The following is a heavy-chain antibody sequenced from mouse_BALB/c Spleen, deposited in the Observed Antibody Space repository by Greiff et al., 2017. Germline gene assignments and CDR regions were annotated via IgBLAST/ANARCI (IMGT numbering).Heavy chain of an antibody. D-gene: IGHD2-1*01. J-gene: IGHJ4*01. CDR3: ARSGNYGEDAMDY. Sequence: VQLQQSGAALVKPGASVKLSCTASGFNIKDTYMHWVKQRPEQGLEWIGRIDPANGNTIYDPKFQGKASITADTSSNTAYLQLSSLTSEDTAVYYCARSGNYGEDAMDYWGQGTSVTVSS. V-gene: IGHV14-3*02. CDR2: IDPANGNT. CDR1: GFNIKDTY.